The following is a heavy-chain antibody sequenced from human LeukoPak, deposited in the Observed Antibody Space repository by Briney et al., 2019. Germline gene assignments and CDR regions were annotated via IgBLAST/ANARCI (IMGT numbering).Heavy chain of an antibody. V-gene: IGHV3-33*01. CDR3: ASAPYGSGTFLDY. CDR1: GFTFSSSG. J-gene: IGHJ4*02. D-gene: IGHD3-10*01. CDR2: IRYDGSDK. Sequence: GGSLRLSCAASGFTFSSSGMHWVRQAPGKGLEWVAVIRYDGSDKYSADSVKGRFTISRDNSKNTLYLQMNSLRAEDTAVYYCASAPYGSGTFLDYWGQGTLVTVSS.